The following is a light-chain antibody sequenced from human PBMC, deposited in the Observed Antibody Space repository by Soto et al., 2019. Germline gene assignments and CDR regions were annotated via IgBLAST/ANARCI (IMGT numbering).Light chain of an antibody. J-gene: IGKJ2*01. Sequence: IVMTQSPVTLSVSPGERVTLSCRASETVRTNLAWFQQKPGQTPRLLIFGASTRATGIPARFTGSGSETEFTLTINSLQSEDFAVYYCHQYNNWPAHIFGQGTKLEI. CDR1: ETVRTN. CDR2: GAS. V-gene: IGKV3-15*01. CDR3: HQYNNWPAHI.